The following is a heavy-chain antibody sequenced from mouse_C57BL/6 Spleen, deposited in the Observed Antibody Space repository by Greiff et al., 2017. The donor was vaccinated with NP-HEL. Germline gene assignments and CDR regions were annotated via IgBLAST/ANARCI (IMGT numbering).Heavy chain of an antibody. Sequence: QVQLQQPGAELVRPGSSVKLSCKASGYSFTSYWMHWVKQRPIQGLEWIGNIDPSDSETHYNQKFKDKGTLTVDKSSSTAYMQLSSLTSEDSAVYYCARGDYGSSYFDDWGQGTTLTVSS. CDR3: ARGDYGSSYFDD. CDR2: IDPSDSET. CDR1: GYSFTSYW. V-gene: IGHV1-52*01. J-gene: IGHJ2*01. D-gene: IGHD1-1*01.